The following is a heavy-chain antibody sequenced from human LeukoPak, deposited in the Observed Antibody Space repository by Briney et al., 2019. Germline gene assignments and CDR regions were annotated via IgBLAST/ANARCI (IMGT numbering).Heavy chain of an antibody. CDR1: GYTFTSYY. Sequence: ASVKVSCKASGYTFTSYYIHWVRQAPGQGLEWMGMINPSGGGTGYAHKFQCRVTMTRDTATSTVYMELSSLRSEDTALYYCARQRDDRSGYYFFGYWGQGTLVTVSS. J-gene: IGHJ4*02. D-gene: IGHD3-22*01. V-gene: IGHV1-46*01. CDR2: INPSGGGT. CDR3: ARQRDDRSGYYFFGY.